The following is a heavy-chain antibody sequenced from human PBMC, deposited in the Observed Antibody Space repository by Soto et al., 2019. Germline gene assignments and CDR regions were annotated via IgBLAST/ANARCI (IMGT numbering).Heavy chain of an antibody. Sequence: GGSLRLSCAASGFTLSDSYMSWIRQAPGKGLEWISYITFSGNTVYYADSLKGRFTISRDNAKNSLYLQMNRLRAEDTAVYYCARVSWREKYGMDVWGQGTTVTSP. J-gene: IGHJ6*02. V-gene: IGHV3-11*01. CDR1: GFTLSDSY. CDR3: ARVSWREKYGMDV. CDR2: ITFSGNTV.